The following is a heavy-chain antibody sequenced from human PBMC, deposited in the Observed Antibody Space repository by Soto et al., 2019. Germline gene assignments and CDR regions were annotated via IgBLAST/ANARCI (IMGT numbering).Heavy chain of an antibody. V-gene: IGHV3-74*01. CDR3: ARDTGIAAAGPGY. Sequence: GGSLRLSCAASGFTFSSYWMHWVRQAPGKGLVWVSRINSDGSSTSYADSVKGRFTISRDNAKNTLYLQMNNLRAEYTVVYYCARDTGIAAAGPGYWGQGTLVTVSS. D-gene: IGHD6-13*01. J-gene: IGHJ4*02. CDR1: GFTFSSYW. CDR2: INSDGSST.